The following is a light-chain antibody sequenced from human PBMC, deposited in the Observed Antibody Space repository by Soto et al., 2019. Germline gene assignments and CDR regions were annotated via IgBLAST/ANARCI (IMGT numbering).Light chain of an antibody. CDR1: QDIGRR. CDR2: AAS. J-gene: IGKJ5*01. V-gene: IGKV1-12*01. CDR3: QQSYSTPIT. Sequence: DIQMTQSASSLSAYIGYRVTITCRASQDIGRRLAWFQQKPGKAPKYLIQAASSLQGGVPSTFSGSGSGTDFTLTISSLQPEDFATYYCQQSYSTPITFGQGTRLEI.